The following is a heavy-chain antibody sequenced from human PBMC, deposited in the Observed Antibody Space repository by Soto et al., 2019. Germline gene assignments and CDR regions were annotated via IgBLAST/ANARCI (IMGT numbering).Heavy chain of an antibody. D-gene: IGHD3-16*01. J-gene: IGHJ4*02. Sequence: QVQLVQSGAEVKKPGSSVKVSCKASGDTFTSYTINWVRQAPGQGLEWMGGIVPILGAGNYAQKFQGRVTITADRSTTTADLDLSSLRSDDTAVYSCAREGEGIPALRYWGQGTLVTVPS. CDR3: AREGEGIPALRY. CDR2: IVPILGAG. CDR1: GDTFTSYT. V-gene: IGHV1-69*01.